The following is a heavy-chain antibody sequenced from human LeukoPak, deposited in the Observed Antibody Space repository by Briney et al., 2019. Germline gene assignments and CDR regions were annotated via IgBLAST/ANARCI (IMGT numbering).Heavy chain of an antibody. D-gene: IGHD3-10*01. J-gene: IGHJ4*02. CDR3: AKDGSGGLLWFGELFPYYFDY. CDR2: LVVTGAAT. V-gene: IGHV3-23*01. Sequence: GGSLRLSCAASGFTFRNFAMSWVRQVPGKGLEWLSTLVVTGAATYYADSVMDRFIISRDNSKNTLYLQMNSLRAEDTAVYYCAKDGSGGLLWFGELFPYYFDYWGQGTLVTVSS. CDR1: GFTFRNFA.